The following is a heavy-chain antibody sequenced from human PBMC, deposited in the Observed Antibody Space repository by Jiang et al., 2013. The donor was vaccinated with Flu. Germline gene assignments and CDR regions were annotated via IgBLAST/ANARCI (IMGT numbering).Heavy chain of an antibody. CDR2: ISYDGSNK. CDR1: GFTFSSYG. V-gene: IGHV3-30*18. J-gene: IGHJ4*02. D-gene: IGHD2-21*01. CDR3: AKDLLGRGGDDY. Sequence: ESGGGVVQPGRSLRLSCAASGFTFSSYGMHWVRQAPGKGLEWVAVISYDGSNKYYADSVKGRFTISRDNSKNTLYLQMNSLRAEDTAVYYCAKDLLGRGGDDYWGQGTLVTVSS.